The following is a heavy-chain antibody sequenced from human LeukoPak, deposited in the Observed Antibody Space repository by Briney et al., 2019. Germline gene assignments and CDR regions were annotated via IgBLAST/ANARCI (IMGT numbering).Heavy chain of an antibody. V-gene: IGHV3-23*01. J-gene: IGHJ4*02. CDR1: RFTFSSYS. Sequence: PGGSLRLSCAASRFTFSSYSMNWVRQAPGKGLEWVSAISGSGGSTYYADSVKGRFTISRDNSKNTLYLQMNSLRAEDTAVYYCATEEWLGHQGYWGQGTLVTVSS. CDR2: ISGSGGST. D-gene: IGHD3-3*01. CDR3: ATEEWLGHQGY.